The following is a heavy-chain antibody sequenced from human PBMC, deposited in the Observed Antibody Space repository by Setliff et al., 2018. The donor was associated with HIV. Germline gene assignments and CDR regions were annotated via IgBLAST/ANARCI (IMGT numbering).Heavy chain of an antibody. V-gene: IGHV4-61*02. Sequence: SETLSLTCTVSGVSISSGSYYWSWIRQSAGKGLEWIGRIYTSGSTNDNPSLKSRITISLDTSKEQFSLELSSATAADTAVYYCATLDHSGGNFLAYWGQGSLVTVSS. D-gene: IGHD2-21*02. CDR2: IYTSGST. CDR1: GVSISSGSYY. CDR3: ATLDHSGGNFLAY. J-gene: IGHJ4*02.